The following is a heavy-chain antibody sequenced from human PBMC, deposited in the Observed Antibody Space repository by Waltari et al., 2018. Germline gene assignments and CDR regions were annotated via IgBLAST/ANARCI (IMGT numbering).Heavy chain of an antibody. CDR1: GSSLSSGYY. J-gene: IGHJ4*02. CDR2: IYHSGST. CDR3: ARRSSGWGFDY. V-gene: IGHV4-38-2*01. Sequence: QVQLQESGPGLVKPSETLSLTCAVSGSSLSSGYYWGWIRQPPGKGLEWIGSIYHSGSTYYNPSLKSRVTISVDTSKNQFSLKLSSVTAADTAVYYCARRSSGWGFDYWGQGTLVTVSS. D-gene: IGHD6-19*01.